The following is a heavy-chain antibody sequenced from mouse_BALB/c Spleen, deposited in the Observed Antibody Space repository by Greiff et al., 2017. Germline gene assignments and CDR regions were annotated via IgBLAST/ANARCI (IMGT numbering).Heavy chain of an antibody. Sequence: QVQLKQPGAELVRPGASVKLSCKASGYTFTSYWINWVKQRPGQGLEWIGNIYPSDSYTNYNQKFKDKATLTVDKSSSPAYMQLSSPTSEDSAVYYCTRKTGSSLDYWGQGTTLTVSS. CDR3: TRKTGSSLDY. V-gene: IGHV1-69*02. D-gene: IGHD1-1*01. J-gene: IGHJ2*01. CDR2: IYPSDSYT. CDR1: GYTFTSYW.